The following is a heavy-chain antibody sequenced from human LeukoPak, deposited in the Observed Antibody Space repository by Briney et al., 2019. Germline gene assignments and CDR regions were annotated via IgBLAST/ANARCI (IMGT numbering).Heavy chain of an antibody. Sequence: SVKVSCKASGGTFSSYAISWVRQAPGQGLEWMGGIIPIFGTANYAQKFQGRVTITADKSTSTAYMELSSLRSEDTAVYYCARETGSGYDLHLDVWGKGTTVTVSS. CDR2: IIPIFGTA. CDR3: ARETGSGYDLHLDV. V-gene: IGHV1-69*06. J-gene: IGHJ6*04. CDR1: GGTFSSYA. D-gene: IGHD5-12*01.